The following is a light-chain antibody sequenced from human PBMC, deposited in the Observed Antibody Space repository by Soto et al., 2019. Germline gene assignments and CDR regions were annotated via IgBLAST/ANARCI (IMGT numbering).Light chain of an antibody. J-gene: IGKJ1*01. Sequence: EIVLTQSPGTLSLSPVERATVSCMASQSVSSSYVAWYQQKRGQAPRLLIYDASTRATGIPARFSGSGSGTEFTLTISSLQSEDFAVYYCQQYNNWPGTFGQGTKVDIK. CDR1: QSVSSS. V-gene: IGKV3-15*01. CDR3: QQYNNWPGT. CDR2: DAS.